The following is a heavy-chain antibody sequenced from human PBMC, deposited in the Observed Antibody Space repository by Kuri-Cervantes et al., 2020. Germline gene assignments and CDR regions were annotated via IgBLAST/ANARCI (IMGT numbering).Heavy chain of an antibody. CDR1: GFTVSSNY. CDR3: ASHIAVARMVDY. V-gene: IGHV3-74*01. J-gene: IGHJ4*02. Sequence: GESLKISCAASGFTVSSNYMSWVRQAPGKGLVWVSRINSDGSSTSYADSVKGRFTISRDNAKNTLYLQMNSLRAEDTAVYYCASHIAVARMVDYWGQGTLVTVSS. D-gene: IGHD6-19*01. CDR2: INSDGSST.